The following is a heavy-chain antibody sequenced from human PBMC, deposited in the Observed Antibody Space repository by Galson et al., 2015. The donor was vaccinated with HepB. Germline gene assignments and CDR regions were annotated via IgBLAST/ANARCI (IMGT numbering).Heavy chain of an antibody. J-gene: IGHJ4*02. CDR1: GFTFNHLW. Sequence: SLRLSCAASGFTFNHLWVSWVRQAPGRGLEWVAHIKQDGSEKYYVDSVKGRFTISRDNAKNSLYLQMNSLRAEDTAVYYCARHYYYVWGSYRIPGGYFDYWGQGTLVTVSP. D-gene: IGHD3-16*02. CDR2: IKQDGSEK. V-gene: IGHV3-7*03. CDR3: ARHYYYVWGSYRIPGGYFDY.